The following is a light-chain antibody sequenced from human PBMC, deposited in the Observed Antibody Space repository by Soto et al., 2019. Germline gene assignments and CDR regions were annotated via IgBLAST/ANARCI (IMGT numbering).Light chain of an antibody. V-gene: IGLV1-40*01. Sequence: QSVLTQPPSVSGAPGQRVTISCTGSSSNIGAGYDVYWYQQLPGTAPKLLIYGNSNRPSGVPDRFSGSKSGTSASLAITGLQAEDEADYYCQSYDSSLSVLAPYVFGTGTKLTVL. CDR3: QSYDSSLSVLAPYV. CDR1: SSNIGAGYD. J-gene: IGLJ1*01. CDR2: GNS.